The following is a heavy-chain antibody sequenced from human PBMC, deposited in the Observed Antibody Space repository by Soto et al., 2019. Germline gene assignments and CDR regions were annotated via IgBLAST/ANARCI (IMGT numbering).Heavy chain of an antibody. J-gene: IGHJ6*03. V-gene: IGHV4-59*01. CDR1: GGSISSYY. CDR3: ARDGISQDYYYYYMDV. CDR2: IYYSGST. Sequence: QVQLQESGPGLVKPSETLSLTCTVSGGSISSYYWSWIRQPPGKGLEWIGYIYYSGSTNYNPSLKSRVTISVDTSKNQFSLKLSSVTAADTAVYYCARDGISQDYYYYYMDVWGKGTTVTVSS.